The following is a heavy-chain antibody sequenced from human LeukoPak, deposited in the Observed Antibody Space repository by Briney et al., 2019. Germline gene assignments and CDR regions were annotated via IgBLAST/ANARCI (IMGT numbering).Heavy chain of an antibody. V-gene: IGHV4-4*02. CDR2: IYHSGST. Sequence: PSETLSLTCAVSGGSISSSNWWSWVRQPPGKGLEWIGEIYHSGSTNYNPSLKSRVTISVDKSKNQFSLKLSSVTAADTAMYYCARRGYSSGWYVHYWGQGTLVTVSS. J-gene: IGHJ4*02. CDR1: GGSISSSNW. CDR3: ARRGYSSGWYVHY. D-gene: IGHD6-19*01.